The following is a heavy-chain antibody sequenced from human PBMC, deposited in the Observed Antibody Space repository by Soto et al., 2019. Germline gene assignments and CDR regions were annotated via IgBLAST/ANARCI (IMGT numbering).Heavy chain of an antibody. D-gene: IGHD6-19*01. J-gene: IGHJ6*02. CDR2: IIPIFGTA. CDR1: GGTFSSYA. Sequence: SVKVSCKASGGTFSSYAISWVRQAPGQGLEWMGGIIPIFGTANYAQKFQGRVTITADKSTSTAYMELSSLRSEDTAVYYCARYSSGWSSTYYYYYGMDVWGQGTTVTVSS. V-gene: IGHV1-69*06. CDR3: ARYSSGWSSTYYYYYGMDV.